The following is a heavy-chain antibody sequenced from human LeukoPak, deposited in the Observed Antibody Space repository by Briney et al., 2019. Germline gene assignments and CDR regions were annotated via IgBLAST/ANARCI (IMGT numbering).Heavy chain of an antibody. CDR3: ASAHRYCSSTSCPYYYYYYMDV. J-gene: IGHJ6*03. CDR1: GGSLSSGDYY. D-gene: IGHD2-2*01. Sequence: SQTLSLTCTVSGGSLSSGDYYWSWIRQPPGKGLEWIGYIYYSGSTYYNPSLKSRVTISVDTSKNQFSLKLSSVTAADTAVYYCASAHRYCSSTSCPYYYYYYMDVWGKGTTVTVSS. CDR2: IYYSGST. V-gene: IGHV4-30-4*08.